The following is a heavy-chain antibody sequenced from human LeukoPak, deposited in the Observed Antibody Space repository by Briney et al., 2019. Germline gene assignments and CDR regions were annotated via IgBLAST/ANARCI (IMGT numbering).Heavy chain of an antibody. V-gene: IGHV3-30-3*01. CDR2: ISYDGTNI. CDR3: ARGPGPAGGSSGWYYFDY. J-gene: IGHJ4*02. CDR1: GFTFSSYA. D-gene: IGHD6-19*01. Sequence: GGSLRLSCAASGFTFSSYAMSWVRQAPGKGLEWVSVISYDGTNIYYADSVKGRFTISRDNSKNTLFLQMNSLRADDTSVYYCARGPGPAGGSSGWYYFDYWGQGTLVTVSS.